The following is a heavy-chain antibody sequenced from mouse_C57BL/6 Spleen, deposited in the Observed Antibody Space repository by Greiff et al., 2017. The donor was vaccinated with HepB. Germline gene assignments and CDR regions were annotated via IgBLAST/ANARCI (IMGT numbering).Heavy chain of an antibody. CDR2: IDPSDSET. CDR3: ARRGYSNYGMDAMDY. J-gene: IGHJ4*01. V-gene: IGHV1-52*01. Sequence: VQLQQPGAELVRPGSSVKLSCKASGYTFTSYWMHWVKQRPIQGLEWIGNIDPSDSETHYNQKFKDKATLTVDKSSSTAYMQLSSLTSEDSAVYYCARRGYSNYGMDAMDYWGQGTSVTVSS. CDR1: GYTFTSYW. D-gene: IGHD2-5*01.